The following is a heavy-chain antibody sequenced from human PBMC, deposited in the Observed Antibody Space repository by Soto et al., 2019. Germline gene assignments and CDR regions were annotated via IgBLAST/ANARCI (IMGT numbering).Heavy chain of an antibody. J-gene: IGHJ6*02. V-gene: IGHV1-2*04. Sequence: QVQLVQSGAEVKKPGASVKVSCKASGYTFTGYYMHWVRQAPGQGLEWMGWINPNSGGTNYAQKFQGWVTMTRDTSISTAYMELIRLRSDDTAVYYCARDRGRYYDVYYYGMDVWGQGTTVTVSS. CDR2: INPNSGGT. D-gene: IGHD3-3*01. CDR3: ARDRGRYYDVYYYGMDV. CDR1: GYTFTGYY.